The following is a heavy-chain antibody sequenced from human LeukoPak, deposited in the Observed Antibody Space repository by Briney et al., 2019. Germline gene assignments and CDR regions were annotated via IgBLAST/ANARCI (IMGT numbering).Heavy chain of an antibody. J-gene: IGHJ4*02. V-gene: IGHV4-34*01. CDR3: ARVMDYYDGTGYPPPAAADY. CDR1: GGSFSGYY. Sequence: PSETLSLTCAVYGGSFSGYYWSWIRQPPGKGLEWMGSIDHSGSIYYNPSLKSRVTISVDTSKNQFSLKVSSVTAADTAVYYCARVMDYYDGTGYPPPAAADYWGQGTLVTVSS. CDR2: IDHSGSI. D-gene: IGHD3-22*01.